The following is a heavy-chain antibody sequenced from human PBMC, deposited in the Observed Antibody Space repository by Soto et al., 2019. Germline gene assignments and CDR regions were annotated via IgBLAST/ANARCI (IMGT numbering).Heavy chain of an antibody. J-gene: IGHJ6*03. Sequence: GGSLRLSCAASGFTFSSYAMSWVRQAPGKGLEWVSAISDSGGSTYYADSVKGRFTISRHNSKNTLYLQMNSLRAEDTAVYYCARDLVATTSYYYMDVWGKGTTVTVSS. CDR2: ISDSGGST. D-gene: IGHD5-12*01. CDR1: GFTFSSYA. V-gene: IGHV3-23*01. CDR3: ARDLVATTSYYYMDV.